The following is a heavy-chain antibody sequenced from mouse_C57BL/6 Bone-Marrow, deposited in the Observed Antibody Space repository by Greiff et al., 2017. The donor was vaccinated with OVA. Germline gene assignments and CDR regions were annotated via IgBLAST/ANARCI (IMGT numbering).Heavy chain of an antibody. J-gene: IGHJ3*01. CDR3: ASPDAY. Sequence: QVHVKQPGAELVRPGTSVKLSCKASGYTFTSYWMHWVKQRPGQGLEWIGVIDPSDSYTNYNQKFKGKATLTVDTSSSTAYMQLSSLTSEDSAVYYCASPDAYWGQGTLVTVSA. CDR1: GYTFTSYW. V-gene: IGHV1-59*01. CDR2: IDPSDSYT.